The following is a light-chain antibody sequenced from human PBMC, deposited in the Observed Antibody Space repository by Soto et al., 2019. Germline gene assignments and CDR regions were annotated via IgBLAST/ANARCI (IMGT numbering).Light chain of an antibody. J-gene: IGLJ3*02. Sequence: QAVVTQPPSASGTPGQRVTISCSGSSSNIGGDYVSWFQQFPGTAPKVLIYRNNQRPSGVPDRFSGSKSGTSASLAISGLRSEDETDYYCATWDDKLTGWVFGGGTKLTVL. CDR1: SSNIGGDY. CDR2: RNN. V-gene: IGLV1-47*01. CDR3: ATWDDKLTGWV.